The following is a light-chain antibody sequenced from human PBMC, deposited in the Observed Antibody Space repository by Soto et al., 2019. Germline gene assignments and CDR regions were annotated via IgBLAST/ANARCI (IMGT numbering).Light chain of an antibody. J-gene: IGLJ3*02. V-gene: IGLV2-14*01. CDR1: SSDVGNYNF. CDR3: GSFTTSTTWV. CDR2: EVS. Sequence: QSALTQPASVSASPGQSITISCTGTSSDVGNYNFVSWFQQHPGKAPKLMSDEVSHRPSGVSDRFSGSKSANTASLTISGLQADDEAVYFCGSFTTSTTWVFGGGTKLTVL.